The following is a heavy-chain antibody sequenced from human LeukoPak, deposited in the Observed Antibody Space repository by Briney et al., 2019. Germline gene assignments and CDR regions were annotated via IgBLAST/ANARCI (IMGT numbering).Heavy chain of an antibody. CDR2: ISSSSSYI. D-gene: IGHD2-2*01. V-gene: IGHV3-21*01. CDR1: GFTFSSYS. CDR3: ARAHSDIVVVPAGY. Sequence: GGSLRLSCAASGFTFSSYSMNWVRQAPEKGLEWVSSISSSSSYIYYADSVKGRFTISRDNAKNSLYLQMNSLRAEDTAVYYCARAHSDIVVVPAGYWGQGTLVTVSS. J-gene: IGHJ4*02.